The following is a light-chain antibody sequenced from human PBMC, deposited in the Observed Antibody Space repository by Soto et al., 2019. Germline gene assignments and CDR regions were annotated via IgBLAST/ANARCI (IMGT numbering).Light chain of an antibody. CDR2: EVN. V-gene: IGLV2-18*02. CDR3: SSYTSSSTLV. CDR1: SSDIGSYNR. J-gene: IGLJ1*01. Sequence: QSVLTQPPSVSGSPGQSVTISCTGISSDIGSYNRVSWYQQPPGTAPKLMIYEVNNRPSGVSNRFSGSKSGNTASLTISGLQAEDEADYYCSSYTSSSTLVFGTGTKVTVL.